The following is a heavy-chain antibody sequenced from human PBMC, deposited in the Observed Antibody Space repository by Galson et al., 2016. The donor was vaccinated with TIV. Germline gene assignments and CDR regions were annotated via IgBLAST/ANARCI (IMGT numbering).Heavy chain of an antibody. CDR3: ARHGYDFWNGQDYFFYGMDV. Sequence: SGAEVKKPGESLKIACQTSGYTFSTYWMSWVRQMPGKGPEWVGHIYPGDSDTRYSPSFQGHVTISADKSTDTSYLQWGSLKASDSAIYYCARHGYDFWNGQDYFFYGMDVWGQGTTVIVSS. V-gene: IGHV5-51*01. CDR2: IYPGDSDT. CDR1: GYTFSTYW. D-gene: IGHD3-3*01. J-gene: IGHJ6*02.